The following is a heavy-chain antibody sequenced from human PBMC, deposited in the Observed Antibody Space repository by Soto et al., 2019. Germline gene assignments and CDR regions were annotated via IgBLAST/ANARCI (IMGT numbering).Heavy chain of an antibody. D-gene: IGHD1-26*01. V-gene: IGHV3-53*01. J-gene: IGHJ4*02. Sequence: EVQLVESGGGLIQRGGSLRLSCEVSGFTVSNNYMTWVCQAPGKGLEWVSVVYSGGAATSYADSVKGRFTVSRDNSKNTVSLQLDSLNADDTAVYYCARRFPVGAIGRFYFDSWGQGTLVTVSS. CDR1: GFTVSNNY. CDR3: ARRFPVGAIGRFYFDS. CDR2: VYSGGAAT.